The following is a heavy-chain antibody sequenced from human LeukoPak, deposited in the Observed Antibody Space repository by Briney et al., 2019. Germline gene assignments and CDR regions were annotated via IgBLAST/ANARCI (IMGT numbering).Heavy chain of an antibody. V-gene: IGHV4-31*03. J-gene: IGHJ4*02. Sequence: TLSLTCTVSGDSITTSGYYWSWVRRHPGAGLEWIAYIHYIGNTYYNPSLESRVTMSIDTSSNQFSLNVASVTAADTAVYFCARVRGDYFFDYWGQGILVTVSS. CDR1: GDSITTSGYY. CDR3: ARVRGDYFFDY. CDR2: IHYIGNT. D-gene: IGHD3-10*01.